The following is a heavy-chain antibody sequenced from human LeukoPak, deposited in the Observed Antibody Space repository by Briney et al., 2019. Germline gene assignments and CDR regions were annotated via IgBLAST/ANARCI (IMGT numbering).Heavy chain of an antibody. J-gene: IGHJ4*02. CDR3: ARAYYDSSGLYYFDY. D-gene: IGHD3-22*01. CDR1: GGSISSSSYY. CDR2: IYYSGST. V-gene: IGHV4-39*01. Sequence: SETLSLTCTVSGGSISSSSYYWGWIRQPPGKGLEWIGSIYYSGSTYYNPSLKSRVTISVDTSKNQFSLKLSSVTAADTAVYYCARAYYDSSGLYYFDYWGQGTLVTVSS.